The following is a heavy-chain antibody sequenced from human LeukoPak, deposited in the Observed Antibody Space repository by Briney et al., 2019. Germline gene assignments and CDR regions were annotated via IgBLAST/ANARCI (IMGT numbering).Heavy chain of an antibody. V-gene: IGHV4-59*08. CDR1: GGSISTYY. CDR2: IYYSERT. CDR3: ARRSGLPDTFDI. J-gene: IGHJ3*02. Sequence: ETLSLTCTVSGGSISTYYWSWIRQPPGKGLEWIGYIYYSERTDYNPFLKSRVTISVDTSKNQFSLRLTSVTAADTAVYYCARRSGLPDTFDIWGQGTMVTVSS. D-gene: IGHD3-10*01.